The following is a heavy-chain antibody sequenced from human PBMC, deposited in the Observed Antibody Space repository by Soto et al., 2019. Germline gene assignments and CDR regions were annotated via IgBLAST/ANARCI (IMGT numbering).Heavy chain of an antibody. CDR1: GYTFTSYY. CDR3: ARDRQIGFYDFWSGYGNWFDP. J-gene: IGHJ5*02. V-gene: IGHV1-46*03. D-gene: IGHD3-3*01. Sequence: ASVKVSCKASGYTFTSYYMHWVRQAPGQGLEWMGIINPSGGSTSYAQKFQGRVTMTRDTSTSTVYMELSSLRSEDTAVYYCARDRQIGFYDFWSGYGNWFDPWGQGTLVTVSS. CDR2: INPSGGST.